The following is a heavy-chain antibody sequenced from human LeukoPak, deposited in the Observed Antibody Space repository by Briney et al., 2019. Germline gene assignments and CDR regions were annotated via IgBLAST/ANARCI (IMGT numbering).Heavy chain of an antibody. D-gene: IGHD1-26*01. CDR2: ISSTSSTI. CDR3: ARTYSGSYYVFDY. V-gene: IGHV3-48*02. Sequence: GGSLRLSCAASGFAFSGYSMNWVRQAPAQGLEWVSYISSTSSTIFYADSVKGRFTISRDNAKNSLYLQMNSLRDEDTAVYYCARTYSGSYYVFDYWGQGTLVTVSS. J-gene: IGHJ4*02. CDR1: GFAFSGYS.